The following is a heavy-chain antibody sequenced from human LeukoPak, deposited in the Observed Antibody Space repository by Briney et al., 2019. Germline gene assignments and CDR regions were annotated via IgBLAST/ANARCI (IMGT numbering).Heavy chain of an antibody. J-gene: IGHJ4*02. CDR1: GFTFSSFG. CDR3: ARDSSYCSGGTCYSFDY. CDR2: IWYDGNRK. V-gene: IGHV3-33*01. Sequence: GGSLRLSCAASGFTFSSFGMHWVRQAPGKGLEWVAVIWYDGNRKYYGDSVKGRFTISRDTSKNMLYLQMNSLRVEDTAVYYCARDSSYCSGGTCYSFDYWGQGTLVTVSS. D-gene: IGHD2-15*01.